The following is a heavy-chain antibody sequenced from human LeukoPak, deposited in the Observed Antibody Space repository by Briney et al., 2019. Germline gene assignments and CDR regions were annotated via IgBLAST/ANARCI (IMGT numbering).Heavy chain of an antibody. CDR1: GFSFSSSW. D-gene: IGHD3-16*01. CDR2: IKGDGSDK. CDR3: ATEHWGPNS. Sequence: GGSLRLSCAASGFSFSSSWMPWVRQAPGKGLEGLANIKGDGSDKKYVDSVKGRFTISRDNAKNSLFLQMSSLRGEDTALYYCATEHWGPNSWGQGTLVTVPS. V-gene: IGHV3-7*01. J-gene: IGHJ4*02.